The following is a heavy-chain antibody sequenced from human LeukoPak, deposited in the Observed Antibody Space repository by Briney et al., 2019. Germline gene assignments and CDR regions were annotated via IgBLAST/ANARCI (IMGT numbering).Heavy chain of an antibody. D-gene: IGHD3-3*01. CDR1: GGSFSGYY. V-gene: IGHV4-34*01. Sequence: PSETLSLTCAVYGGSFSGYYWSWIRQPPGKGLEWIGEINHSGSTNYNPSLKSRVTISVDTSKNQFSLKLSSVTAADTAVYYCARDAGYYDFWSGYYTGKLFYYYYGMDVWGQGTTVTVSS. CDR2: INHSGST. CDR3: ARDAGYYDFWSGYYTGKLFYYYYGMDV. J-gene: IGHJ6*02.